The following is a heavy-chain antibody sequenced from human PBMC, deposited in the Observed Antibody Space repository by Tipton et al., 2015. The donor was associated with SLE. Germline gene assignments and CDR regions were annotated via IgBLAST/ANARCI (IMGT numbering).Heavy chain of an antibody. J-gene: IGHJ5*02. D-gene: IGHD4-23*01. V-gene: IGHV4-34*01. Sequence: TLSLTCAVYDGSLSDYYWSWFRRPPGKGLEWIGEITHRGKTNYNPSLKSRVTISVDTSKNQLSLNLRSVTAADTAVYYCARGGTGDGRNPFDPWGQGTLVTVSS. CDR3: ARGGTGDGRNPFDP. CDR1: DGSLSDYY. CDR2: ITHRGKT.